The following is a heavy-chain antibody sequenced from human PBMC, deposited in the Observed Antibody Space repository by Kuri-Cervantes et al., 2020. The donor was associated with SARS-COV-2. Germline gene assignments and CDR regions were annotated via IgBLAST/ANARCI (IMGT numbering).Heavy chain of an antibody. J-gene: IGHJ6*02. CDR3: AKDPTATTEYYYAMDV. V-gene: IGHV3-48*01. D-gene: IGHD1-7*01. CDR1: GFTFSSYS. CDR2: ISSSSSTI. Sequence: GGSLRLSCAASGFTFSSYSMNWVRQAPGKGLEWVSYISSSSSTIYYADSVKGRFTISRDNSKNTLYLQMNSLRAEDTAVYFCAKDPTATTEYYYAMDVWGQGTTVTVSS.